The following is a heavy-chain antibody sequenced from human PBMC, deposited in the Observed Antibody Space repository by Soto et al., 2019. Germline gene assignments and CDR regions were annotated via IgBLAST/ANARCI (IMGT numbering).Heavy chain of an antibody. D-gene: IGHD6-25*01. V-gene: IGHV1-3*04. CDR1: GYIFTTYP. Sequence: GASVKVSCKASGYIFTTYPIHWVRQAPGQRLEWMGWINTGTGNTKYSQNFQGRVTTTRDTSATTAYMELSSLRSEDTAVYYCARDNSGLGDYWGQGTLVTVS. CDR2: INTGTGNT. CDR3: ARDNSGLGDY. J-gene: IGHJ4*02.